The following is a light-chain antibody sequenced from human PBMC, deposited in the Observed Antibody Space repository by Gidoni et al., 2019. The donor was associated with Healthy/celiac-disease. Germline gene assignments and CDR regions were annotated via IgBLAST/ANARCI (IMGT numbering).Light chain of an antibody. CDR1: QSVLYRANNKNY. V-gene: IGKV4-1*01. J-gene: IGKJ4*01. CDR2: WAS. Sequence: DIVMTQSPDSLAVSLGERATVNCKSSQSVLYRANNKNYLAWYQQKPGQPPKLLIYWASTREAGVPDRFSGSGSGTDFTLTISSLQAEDVAVYYCQQYYSTPRTFXGXTKVEIK. CDR3: QQYYSTPRT.